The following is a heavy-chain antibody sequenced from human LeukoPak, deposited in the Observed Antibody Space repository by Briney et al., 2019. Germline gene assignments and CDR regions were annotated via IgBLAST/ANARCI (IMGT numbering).Heavy chain of an antibody. Sequence: GGSLRLSCAASGFTFSSYAMSWVRQAPGKGLEWVSAISGSGGSTYYADSVKGRFTISRDNSKNTLYLQMNSLRAEDTTVYYCARDQIPYSSGWLYGMDVWGQGTTVTVSS. CDR2: ISGSGGST. J-gene: IGHJ6*02. CDR1: GFTFSSYA. D-gene: IGHD6-19*01. CDR3: ARDQIPYSSGWLYGMDV. V-gene: IGHV3-23*01.